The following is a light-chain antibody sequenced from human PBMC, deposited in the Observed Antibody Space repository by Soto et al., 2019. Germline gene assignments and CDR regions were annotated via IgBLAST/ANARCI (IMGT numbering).Light chain of an antibody. J-gene: IGLJ3*02. CDR2: DVS. CDR1: SSDVGGYNY. V-gene: IGLV2-14*01. Sequence: QSVLTQPASVSGSPGQSIPISCTGTSSDVGGYNYVSWYQQHPGKAPKLMIYDVSNRPSGVSNRFAGSKSGNTASLTISGRQAEDEADYYCSSYTSSSTLRVFGGGTKLTVL. CDR3: SSYTSSSTLRV.